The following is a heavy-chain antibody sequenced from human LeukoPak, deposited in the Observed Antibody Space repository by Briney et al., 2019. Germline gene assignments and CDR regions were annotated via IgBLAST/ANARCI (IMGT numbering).Heavy chain of an antibody. CDR1: GFTFSSYS. V-gene: IGHV3-21*01. Sequence: GGSLRLSCAASGFTFSSYSMNWVRQAPGKGVEWVSSISSSSSYIYYADSVKGRFTFSRDNAKNSLYLQMNSLRAEDTAVYYCARSRGQLANAFDIWGQGTMVTVSS. CDR2: ISSSSSYI. D-gene: IGHD6-6*01. J-gene: IGHJ3*02. CDR3: ARSRGQLANAFDI.